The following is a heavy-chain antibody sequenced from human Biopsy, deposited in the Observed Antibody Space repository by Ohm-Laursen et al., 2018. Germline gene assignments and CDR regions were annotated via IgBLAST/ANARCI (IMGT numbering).Heavy chain of an antibody. CDR1: GFTFSNYA. V-gene: IGHV3-23*01. Sequence: SLRLSCSASGFTFSNYAMSWVRQAPGKGLEWVSGISGSGGRTYYAESMKGRFTISRDNSKKTVYLQMKSLRAEDTAVYYCAKEVFSAVGTSGFGPWGQGTLVTVSS. D-gene: IGHD1/OR15-1a*01. CDR2: ISGSGGRT. CDR3: AKEVFSAVGTSGFGP. J-gene: IGHJ5*02.